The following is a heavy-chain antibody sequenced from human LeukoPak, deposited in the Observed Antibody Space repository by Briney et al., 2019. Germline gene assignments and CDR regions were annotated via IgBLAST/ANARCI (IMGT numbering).Heavy chain of an antibody. V-gene: IGHV3-23*01. Sequence: GGSLRLSCAASGITFSVFAMSWGRQAPGKGLEWVSAISGSGGSTYYADSVKGRFTISRDNSKNTLYLQMNSLRAEDMAIYYCAKGMKYGDNWGQGTLVTVSS. CDR2: ISGSGGST. J-gene: IGHJ4*02. D-gene: IGHD2-2*01. CDR3: AKGMKYGDN. CDR1: GITFSVFA.